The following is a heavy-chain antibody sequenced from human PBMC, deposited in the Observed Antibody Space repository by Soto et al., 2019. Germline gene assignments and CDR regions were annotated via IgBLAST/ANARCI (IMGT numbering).Heavy chain of an antibody. CDR1: GGSVSSYY. V-gene: IGHV4-59*08. CDR3: ATMTTVTYSDY. Sequence: SETLSLTCTVSGGSVSSYYWSWIRQPPGKGLEWIGYIYYSGSTNYNPSLKSRVTISVDASKNQFSLKLSSVTAADTAVYYCATMTTVTYSDYWGQGTLVTVSS. D-gene: IGHD4-17*01. J-gene: IGHJ4*02. CDR2: IYYSGST.